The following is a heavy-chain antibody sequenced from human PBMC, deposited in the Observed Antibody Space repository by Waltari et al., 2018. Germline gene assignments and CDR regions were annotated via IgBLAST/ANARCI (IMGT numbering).Heavy chain of an antibody. CDR1: GYTFTGYY. CDR2: INPNSGGT. J-gene: IGHJ5*02. Sequence: QVQLVQSGAEVKKPGASVKVSCKASGYTFTGYYMPWVRQAPGQGLEWMGWINPNSGGTNYAQKFQGRVTMTRDTSISTAYMELSRLRSDDTAVYYCARYREYCSGGSCYSGWFDPWGQGTLVTVSS. D-gene: IGHD2-15*01. CDR3: ARYREYCSGGSCYSGWFDP. V-gene: IGHV1-2*02.